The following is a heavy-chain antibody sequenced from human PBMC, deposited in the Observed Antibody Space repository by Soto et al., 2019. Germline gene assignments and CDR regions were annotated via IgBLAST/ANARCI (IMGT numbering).Heavy chain of an antibody. CDR3: ARGIFGSGTANDY. CDR2: INGDGSGT. CDR1: GFTFSGSW. D-gene: IGHD3-10*01. V-gene: IGHV3-74*01. J-gene: IGHJ4*02. Sequence: EVQLVESGGGLVQPGGSLRLSCAASGFTFSGSWMHWVRQAPGKGLVWVSRINGDGSGTSYADFVKGRFTISRDDAKNTLFLQMNGLRAEDMAVYYCARGIFGSGTANDYWGQGTLVTVSS.